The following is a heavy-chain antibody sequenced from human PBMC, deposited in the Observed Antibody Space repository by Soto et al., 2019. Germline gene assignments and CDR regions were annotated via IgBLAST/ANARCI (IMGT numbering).Heavy chain of an antibody. CDR1: GYTFTSYG. CDR2: IIPIFGTA. Sequence: GASVKVSCKASGYTFTSYGISWVRQAPGQGLEWMGGIIPIFGTANYAQKFQGRVTITADESTSTAYMELSSLRSEDTAVYYCASGYYDSSGYYPFYYYGMDVWGQGTTVTVSS. CDR3: ASGYYDSSGYYPFYYYGMDV. D-gene: IGHD3-22*01. V-gene: IGHV1-69*13. J-gene: IGHJ6*02.